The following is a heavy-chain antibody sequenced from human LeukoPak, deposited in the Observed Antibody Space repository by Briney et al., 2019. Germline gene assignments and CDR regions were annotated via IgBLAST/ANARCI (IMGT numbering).Heavy chain of an antibody. CDR3: ARGDILTGFDY. CDR1: GFTFSSYE. D-gene: IGHD3-9*01. CDR2: INSSGSTI. J-gene: IGHJ4*02. V-gene: IGHV3-48*03. Sequence: GGSLRLSCAASGFTFSSYEMNWVRQAPGKGLEWVSYINSSGSTIYYADSVKGRFTISRDNAKNSLYLQMNSLRAEDTAVYYCARGDILTGFDYWGQGTLVTVSS.